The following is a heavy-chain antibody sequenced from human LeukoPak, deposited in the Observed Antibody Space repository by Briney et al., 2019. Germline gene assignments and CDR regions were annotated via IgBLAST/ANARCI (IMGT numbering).Heavy chain of an antibody. D-gene: IGHD2-8*02. CDR3: ARAYCKLDY. V-gene: IGHV4-38-2*01. CDR1: GYSISSGYY. Sequence: SETLSLTCAVSGYSISSGYYWGWIRQPPGKGLEWIGSIYHSGSTYYNPSLKSRVTISVDTSKNQFSLKLSSVTAADTAVYYCARAYCKLDYWGQGTLVTVSS. J-gene: IGHJ4*02. CDR2: IYHSGST.